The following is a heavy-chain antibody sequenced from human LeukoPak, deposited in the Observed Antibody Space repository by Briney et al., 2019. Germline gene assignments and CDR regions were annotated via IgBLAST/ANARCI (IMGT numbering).Heavy chain of an antibody. D-gene: IGHD3-22*01. V-gene: IGHV3-30-3*01. Sequence: PGGSLRLSCAASGFTFSSYAMHWVRQAPGKGLEWVAVISYDGSNKYYADSVKGRFTISRDNSKNTLYLQMNSLRAEDTAVYYCAGGDSSGHDYWGQGTLVTVSS. CDR1: GFTFSSYA. J-gene: IGHJ4*02. CDR2: ISYDGSNK. CDR3: AGGDSSGHDY.